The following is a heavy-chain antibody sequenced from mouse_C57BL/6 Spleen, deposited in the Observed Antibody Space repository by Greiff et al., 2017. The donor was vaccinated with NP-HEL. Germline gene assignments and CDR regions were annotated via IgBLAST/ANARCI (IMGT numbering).Heavy chain of an antibody. CDR3: ARSVVRYYYAMDY. V-gene: IGHV1-64*01. Sequence: VQLQQPGAELVKPGASVKLSCKASGYTFTSYWMHWVKQRPGQGLEWIGMIHPNSGSTNYNEKFKSKATLTVDKSSSTAYMQLSSLTSEDSAVYYCARSVVRYYYAMDYWGQGTSVTVSS. CDR2: IHPNSGST. D-gene: IGHD1-1*01. J-gene: IGHJ4*01. CDR1: GYTFTSYW.